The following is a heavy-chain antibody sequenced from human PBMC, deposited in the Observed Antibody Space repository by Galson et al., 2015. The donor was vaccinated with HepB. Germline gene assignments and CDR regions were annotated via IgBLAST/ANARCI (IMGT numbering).Heavy chain of an antibody. Sequence: LRLSCAASGFTFAGYAMSWVRQAPGEGLDWVSAISGSGVTYYADSVKGRFTISRDNSKNTLYLQMNSLRAEDTAVYYCAKDRYGSESYYFDYWGQGTLVTVSS. V-gene: IGHV3-23*01. CDR2: ISGSGVT. CDR1: GFTFAGYA. D-gene: IGHD3-10*01. CDR3: AKDRYGSESYYFDY. J-gene: IGHJ4*02.